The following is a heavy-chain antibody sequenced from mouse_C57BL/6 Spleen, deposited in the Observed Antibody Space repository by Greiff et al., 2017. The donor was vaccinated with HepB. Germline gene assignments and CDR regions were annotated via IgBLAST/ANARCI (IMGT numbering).Heavy chain of an antibody. Sequence: VQGVESGPGLVAPSQSLSITCTVSGFSLTSYGVHWVRQPPGKGLEWLVVIWSDGSTTYNSALKSRLSISKDNSKSQVFLKMNSLQTDDTAMYYCARHRVYYGSSYDAMDDWGQGTSVTVSS. V-gene: IGHV2-6-1*01. CDR2: IWSDGST. D-gene: IGHD1-1*01. CDR3: ARHRVYYGSSYDAMDD. J-gene: IGHJ4*01. CDR1: GFSLTSYG.